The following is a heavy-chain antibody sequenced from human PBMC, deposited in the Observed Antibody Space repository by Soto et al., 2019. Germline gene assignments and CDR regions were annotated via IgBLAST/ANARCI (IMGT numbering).Heavy chain of an antibody. J-gene: IGHJ4*02. D-gene: IGHD6-19*01. CDR2: FDPEDGET. CDR1: GYTLTELS. Sequence: ASVKVSCKVSGYTLTELSMHWVRKAPGKGLEWMGGFDPEDGETIYAQKFQGRVTMTEDTSTDTAYMELSSLRSEDTAVYYCATGQGQWLVLDYWGQGTLVTVSS. CDR3: ATGQGQWLVLDY. V-gene: IGHV1-24*01.